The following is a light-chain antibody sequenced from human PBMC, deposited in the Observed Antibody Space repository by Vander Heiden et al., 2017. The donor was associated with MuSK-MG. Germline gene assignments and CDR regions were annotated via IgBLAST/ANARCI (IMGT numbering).Light chain of an antibody. CDR3: QQSYSTPYT. J-gene: IGKJ2*01. V-gene: IGKV1-39*01. Sequence: DIQLTQSPSSLSASVGDRVTITCRASQSINIFLNWYQQKPGRAPKLLIYGAFSLQSGVPSRFSGSGSGTDFTLTISSLQPEDFVTYFCQQSYSTPYTFGQGTKLXIK. CDR1: QSINIF. CDR2: GAF.